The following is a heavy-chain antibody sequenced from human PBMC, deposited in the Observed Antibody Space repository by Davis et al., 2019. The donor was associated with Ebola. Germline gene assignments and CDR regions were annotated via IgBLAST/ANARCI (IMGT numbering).Heavy chain of an antibody. D-gene: IGHD6-6*01. V-gene: IGHV1-3*01. CDR1: GYTFTSYA. Sequence: AASVKVSCKASGYTFTSYAMHWVRQAPGQRLEWMGWINAGNGNTKYSQKFQGRVTITRDTSASTAYMELSSLRSEDTAVYYCARQRSSSWNYYYYYGMDVWGQGTTVTVSS. J-gene: IGHJ6*02. CDR2: INAGNGNT. CDR3: ARQRSSSWNYYYYYGMDV.